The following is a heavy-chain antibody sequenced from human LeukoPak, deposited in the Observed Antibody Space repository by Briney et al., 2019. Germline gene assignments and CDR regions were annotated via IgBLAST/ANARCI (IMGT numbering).Heavy chain of an antibody. CDR1: GGTFSSYA. D-gene: IGHD4-11*01. Sequence: ASVKVSCKASGGTFSSYAISWVRQAPGQGLEWMGEIIPIFGTANYAQKFQGRVTITTDESTSTAYMELSSLRSEDTAVYYCAIHTTVLHENFDYWRPGTLVTVSS. CDR3: AIHTTVLHENFDY. J-gene: IGHJ4*02. CDR2: IIPIFGTA. V-gene: IGHV1-69*05.